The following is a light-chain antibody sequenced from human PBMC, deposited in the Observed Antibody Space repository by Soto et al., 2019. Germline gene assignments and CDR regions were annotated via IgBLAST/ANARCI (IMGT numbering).Light chain of an antibody. CDR3: QQYNNWPLWT. Sequence: EIVMTQSPATMSVSPGERATLSCRASQSMGSNVAWYQQKPGQAPRLLIYGASTRATGIPARFSGSGSGTEFTLTISSLQSEDFAVYYCQQYNNWPLWTFGQGTKVDIK. J-gene: IGKJ1*01. CDR1: QSMGSN. V-gene: IGKV3-15*01. CDR2: GAS.